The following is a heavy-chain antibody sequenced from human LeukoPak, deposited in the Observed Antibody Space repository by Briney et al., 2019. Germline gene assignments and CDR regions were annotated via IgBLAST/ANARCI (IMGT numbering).Heavy chain of an antibody. CDR1: GYTFTGYY. CDR2: INPNNGGT. J-gene: IGHJ4*02. D-gene: IGHD2-21*02. CDR3: ARAAYCGGDCYYYFDY. V-gene: IGHV1-2*02. Sequence: GASVKVSRKASGYTFTGYYMHWVRQAPGQGLELMGWINPNNGGTYYAQKLQGRVTMTWDTSISTAYMELTGLRSDDTAVYYCARAAYCGGDCYYYFDYWGQGTLVTVSS.